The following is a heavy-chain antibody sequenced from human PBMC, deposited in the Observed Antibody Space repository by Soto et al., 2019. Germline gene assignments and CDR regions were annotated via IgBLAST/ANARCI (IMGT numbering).Heavy chain of an antibody. D-gene: IGHD1-26*01. CDR1: GGTFSSYS. Sequence: QVQLVQSGAEVKKPGSSVKVSCKASGGTFSSYSINWVRQAPGQGLEWMGEIIPIFGTANYAQKFQGRVTIAADESTSTAYMEPTSLRSKDTAVYYCARDGGRHSGGIDYWGQATLVTVSS. V-gene: IGHV1-69*01. CDR3: ARDGGRHSGGIDY. CDR2: IIPIFGTA. J-gene: IGHJ4*02.